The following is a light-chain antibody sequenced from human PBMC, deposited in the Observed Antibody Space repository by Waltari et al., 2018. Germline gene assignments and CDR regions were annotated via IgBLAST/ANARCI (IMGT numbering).Light chain of an antibody. CDR3: QQTYSPPWT. CDR2: AAS. Sequence: DIQMTQSPSSLSASVGGRVTITCRASQSISTYLNWYQHKLGKAPNLLIYAASSLQSGVPSRFSGSGSETDFTLTISSLQPEDFVTYYCQQTYSPPWTFGQGTKVEIK. CDR1: QSISTY. J-gene: IGKJ1*01. V-gene: IGKV1-39*01.